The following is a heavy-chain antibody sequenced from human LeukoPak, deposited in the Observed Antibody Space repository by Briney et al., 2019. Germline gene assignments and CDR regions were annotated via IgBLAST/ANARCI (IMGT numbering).Heavy chain of an antibody. Sequence: GGSLRLSCAASGFTVSSNYMSWVRQAPGKGLEWVSVIYSGGSTYYADSVKGRFTISRDNSKNTLHLQMNSLRAEDTAVYYCARVVYDFWSGYGFDPWGQGTLVTVSS. CDR3: ARVVYDFWSGYGFDP. CDR2: IYSGGST. CDR1: GFTVSSNY. J-gene: IGHJ5*02. D-gene: IGHD3-3*01. V-gene: IGHV3-53*01.